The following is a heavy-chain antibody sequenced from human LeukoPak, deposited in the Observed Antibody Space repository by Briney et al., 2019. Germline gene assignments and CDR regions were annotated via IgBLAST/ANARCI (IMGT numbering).Heavy chain of an antibody. V-gene: IGHV3-53*01. CDR2: IYSDGST. J-gene: IGHJ4*02. CDR1: GFSVSTNC. Sequence: GGSLRLSCAASGFSVSTNCMSWVRQAPGKGLEWVSIIYSDGSTYYADSVKGRFIISRDNSKNTLYLAMNTLGAEDTAVYYCARTSVSMAAKEDYFDYWGQGTQVTVSS. CDR3: ARTSVSMAAKEDYFDY. D-gene: IGHD2-15*01.